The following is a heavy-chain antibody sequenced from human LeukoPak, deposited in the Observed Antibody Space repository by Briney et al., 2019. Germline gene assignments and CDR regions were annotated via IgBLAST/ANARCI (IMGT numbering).Heavy chain of an antibody. D-gene: IGHD3-10*01. Sequence: SETLSLTCTVSGGSISSSSYYWGWIRQPPGKGLEWIGSIYYSGSTYYNPSLKSRVTISVDTSKNQFSLKLSSVTAADTAVYYCARAGFSAGSYSVDYWGQGTLVTVSS. CDR2: IYYSGST. V-gene: IGHV4-39*07. CDR3: ARAGFSAGSYSVDY. CDR1: GGSISSSSYY. J-gene: IGHJ4*02.